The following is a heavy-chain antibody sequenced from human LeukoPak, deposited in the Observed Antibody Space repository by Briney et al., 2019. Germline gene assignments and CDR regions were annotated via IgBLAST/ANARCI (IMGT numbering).Heavy chain of an antibody. CDR1: GGSISSYY. Sequence: SETLSLTCTVSGGSISSYYWSWIRQPAGKGLEWIGRIYTSGSTNYNPSLKSRVTMSVDTSKNQFSLKLSSVTAADTAVYYCARGLEAVARSYYFDYWGQGTLVTVSS. CDR2: IYTSGST. V-gene: IGHV4-4*07. J-gene: IGHJ4*02. CDR3: ARGLEAVARSYYFDY. D-gene: IGHD6-19*01.